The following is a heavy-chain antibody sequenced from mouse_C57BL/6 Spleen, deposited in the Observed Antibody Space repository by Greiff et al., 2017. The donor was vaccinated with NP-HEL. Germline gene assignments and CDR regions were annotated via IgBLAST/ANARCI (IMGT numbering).Heavy chain of an antibody. J-gene: IGHJ2*01. D-gene: IGHD3-2*02. V-gene: IGHV1-61*01. CDR1: GYTFTSYW. Sequence: QVQLQQPGAELVRPGSSVKLSCKASGYTFTSYWMDWVKQRPGQGLEWIGNIYPSDSETHYNQKFKDKATLTVDKSSSTAYMQLSSLTSEDSAVYYCARSGSGYYFDYWGQGTTLTVSS. CDR2: IYPSDSET. CDR3: ARSGSGYYFDY.